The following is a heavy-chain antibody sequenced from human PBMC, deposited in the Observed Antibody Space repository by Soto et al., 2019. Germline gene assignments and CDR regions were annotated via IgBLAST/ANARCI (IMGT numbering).Heavy chain of an antibody. CDR2: ISAYNGNT. CDR3: ARVGCSSTSCYYFDY. J-gene: IGHJ4*02. D-gene: IGHD2-2*01. Sequence: ASVKVSYKASGYTFTSYGISWVRQAPGQGLEWMGWISAYNGNTNYAQKLQGRVSMTTDTSTSTAYMELRSLRSDDTAVYYCARVGCSSTSCYYFDYWGQGTLVTVSS. CDR1: GYTFTSYG. V-gene: IGHV1-18*01.